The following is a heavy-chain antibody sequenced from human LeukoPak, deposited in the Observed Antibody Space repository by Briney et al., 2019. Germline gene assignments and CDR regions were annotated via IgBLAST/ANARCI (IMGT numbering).Heavy chain of an antibody. J-gene: IGHJ4*02. CDR2: ISHSGST. D-gene: IGHD5/OR15-5a*01. CDR3: VSTSGY. Sequence: KTSETLSLTCDVYGASFTDYYWSGIRQPPGKGLEWIGEISHSGSTNYNPSLKSRVTISIDTSKIQFFLKLTFLTAADTAVYYCVSTSGYWGQGTLVTVSS. CDR1: GASFTDYY. V-gene: IGHV4-34*01.